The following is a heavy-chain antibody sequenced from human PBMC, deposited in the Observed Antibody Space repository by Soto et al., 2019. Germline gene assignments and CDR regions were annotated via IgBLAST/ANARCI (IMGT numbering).Heavy chain of an antibody. J-gene: IGHJ6*02. CDR2: IWYDGSNK. Sequence: PGGSLRLSCAASGFTFSSYGMHWVRQAPGKGLEWVAVIWYDGSNKYYADSVKGRFTISRDNSKNTLYLQMNSLRAEDTAVYYCARDTCSSTSCYKHYYYYGMDVWGQGTTVTV. V-gene: IGHV3-33*01. CDR3: ARDTCSSTSCYKHYYYYGMDV. CDR1: GFTFSSYG. D-gene: IGHD2-2*02.